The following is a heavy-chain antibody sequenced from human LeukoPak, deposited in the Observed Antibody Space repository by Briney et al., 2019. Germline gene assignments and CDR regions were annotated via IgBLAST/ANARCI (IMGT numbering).Heavy chain of an antibody. J-gene: IGHJ6*04. D-gene: IGHD2-21*01. CDR1: GFTVSSNY. Sequence: PRGSLTLSCAASGFTVSSNYMSWVRQAPGKGLEWVSVIYSGGSTYYADSVKGRFTISRDNSKNTLYLQMNSLRAEDTAVYYCAKAPISIYRIPEMDVWGKGTTVTVSS. CDR2: IYSGGST. CDR3: AKAPISIYRIPEMDV. V-gene: IGHV3-53*01.